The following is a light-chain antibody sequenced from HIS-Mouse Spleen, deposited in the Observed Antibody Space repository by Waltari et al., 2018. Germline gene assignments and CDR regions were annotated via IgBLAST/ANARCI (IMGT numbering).Light chain of an antibody. Sequence: SYELTQPPAVSVSPGQTARITCSGGALPKKFAYSFQQKSGQAPVLVNDEDSKRPSGIPEGFSGSSSGTMATLTISGAQVEDEADYYCYSTDSSGNHRVFGGGTKLTVL. V-gene: IGLV3-10*01. CDR1: ALPKKF. J-gene: IGLJ2*01. CDR3: YSTDSSGNHRV. CDR2: EDS.